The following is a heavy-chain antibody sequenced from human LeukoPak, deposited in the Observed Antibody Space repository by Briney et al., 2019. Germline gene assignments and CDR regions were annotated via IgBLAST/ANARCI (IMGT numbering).Heavy chain of an antibody. Sequence: GESLKISCKGSGYSFTSYWIGWVRQMPGKGLEWMGIIYPGDSDTRYSPSFQGQVTISADKSISTAYLQWSSLKASDTAMYYCARGDYGDFRVYYTLFDYWGQGTLVTVSS. J-gene: IGHJ4*02. CDR2: IYPGDSDT. V-gene: IGHV5-51*01. CDR3: ARGDYGDFRVYYTLFDY. D-gene: IGHD4-17*01. CDR1: GYSFTSYW.